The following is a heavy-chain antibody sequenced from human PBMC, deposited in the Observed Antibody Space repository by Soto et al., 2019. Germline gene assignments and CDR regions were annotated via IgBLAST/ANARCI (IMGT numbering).Heavy chain of an antibody. D-gene: IGHD2-15*01. CDR2: IIPIFGTA. CDR3: ARGAPYCRGGSCCPYYFDY. Sequence: QVQLVQSGAEVKKPGSSVKVSCKASGGTFSSYAISWVRQAPGQGLEWMGGIIPIFGTANYAQKFQGRVTITAGDSSRTAQMEVSSVRSEDTSVFYGARGAPYCRGGSCCPYYFDYWGQGNLVTVSS. CDR1: GGTFSSYA. V-gene: IGHV1-69*12. J-gene: IGHJ4*02.